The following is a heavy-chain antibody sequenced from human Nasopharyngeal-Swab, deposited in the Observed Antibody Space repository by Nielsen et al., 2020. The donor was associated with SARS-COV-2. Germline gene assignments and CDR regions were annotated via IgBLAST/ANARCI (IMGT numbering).Heavy chain of an antibody. CDR2: IYYSGST. CDR1: GGSISSYY. CDR3: ARESGSSRAVVDP. Sequence: GSLRLSCTVSGGSISSYYWSWIRQPPGKGLEWIGYIYYSGSTNYNPSLKSRVTISVDTSKNQFSLKLSSVTAADTAVYYCARESGSSRAVVDPWGQGTLVTVSS. D-gene: IGHD1-26*01. J-gene: IGHJ5*02. V-gene: IGHV4-59*12.